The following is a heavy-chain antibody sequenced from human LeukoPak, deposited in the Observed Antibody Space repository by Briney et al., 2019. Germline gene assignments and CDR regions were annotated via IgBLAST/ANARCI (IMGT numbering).Heavy chain of an antibody. Sequence: GGSLRLSCIASGFTFDNYGMHWVRQAPGKGLEWVSVIYSGGSTHYADSVQGRFTISRDNSKNTLYLQMQSLRAEDTAVYFCATDQVATVGPFGAWGQGTLVTVSS. CDR1: GFTFDNYG. CDR2: IYSGGST. J-gene: IGHJ5*02. CDR3: ATDQVATVGPFGA. D-gene: IGHD3-3*01. V-gene: IGHV3-NL1*01.